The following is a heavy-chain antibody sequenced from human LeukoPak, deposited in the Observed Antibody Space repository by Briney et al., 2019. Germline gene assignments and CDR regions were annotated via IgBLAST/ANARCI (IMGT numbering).Heavy chain of an antibody. CDR2: IYPGGSET. CDR1: GYSFSSYW. D-gene: IGHD5-24*01. J-gene: IGHJ4*02. CDR3: ARASRDGYNQNFDH. Sequence: GESLKISCKGSGYSFSSYWNAWVRQRPGKGLEWMGIIYPGGSETRYDPSFQGQVTISADSSTSTAYLQWSSLRASDTAMYYCARASRDGYNQNFDHWGQGTLVTVSS. V-gene: IGHV5-51*01.